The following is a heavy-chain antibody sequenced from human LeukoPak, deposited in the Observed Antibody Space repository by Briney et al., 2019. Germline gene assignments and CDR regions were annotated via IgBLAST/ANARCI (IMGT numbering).Heavy chain of an antibody. CDR2: ISYDGSNK. CDR3: ARSQGYYGSGSYSEGNWFDL. J-gene: IGHJ5*02. Sequence: GSSLRLSCAASGFTFSSYAMHWVRQAPGKGLEWVAVISYDGSNKYYADSVKGRFTISRDNSKNTLYLQMNSLRAEDTAVYYCARSQGYYGSGSYSEGNWFDLWGQGTLVTVSS. V-gene: IGHV3-30*04. D-gene: IGHD3-10*01. CDR1: GFTFSSYA.